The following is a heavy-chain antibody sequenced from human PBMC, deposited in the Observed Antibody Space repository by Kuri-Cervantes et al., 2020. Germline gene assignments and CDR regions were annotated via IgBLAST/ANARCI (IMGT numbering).Heavy chain of an antibody. Sequence: SVKVSCKASGFTFTSSAVQWVRQARGQRLEWIGWIVVGSGNTNYAQKFQERVTITRDMSTSTAYMELSSLRSEDTAVYYCARGVAAAGTRPRGFDPWGQGTLVTVSS. D-gene: IGHD6-13*01. J-gene: IGHJ5*02. CDR1: GFTFTSSA. CDR3: ARGVAAAGTRPRGFDP. V-gene: IGHV1-58*01. CDR2: IVVGSGNT.